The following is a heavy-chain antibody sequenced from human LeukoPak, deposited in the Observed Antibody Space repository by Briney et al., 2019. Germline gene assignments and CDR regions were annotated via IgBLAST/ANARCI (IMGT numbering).Heavy chain of an antibody. CDR1: GGSISSSRYS. CDR2: IYYSGST. V-gene: IGHV4-39*01. CDR3: ASVSRVVPAAMVH. D-gene: IGHD2-2*01. J-gene: IGHJ4*02. Sequence: PSETLSLTCTVSGGSISSSRYSWGWIRQPPGKGLEWIGSIYYSGSTYYNPSLKSRVTISVDTSKNQFSLKLSSVTAADTAVYYCASVSRVVPAAMVHWGQGTLVTVSS.